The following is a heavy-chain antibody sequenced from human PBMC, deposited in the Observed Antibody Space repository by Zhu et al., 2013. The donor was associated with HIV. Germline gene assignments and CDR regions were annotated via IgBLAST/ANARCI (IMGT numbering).Heavy chain of an antibody. D-gene: IGHD3-22*01. CDR3: ARGRNLIEPNFDY. J-gene: IGHJ4*02. CDR1: GGTFSSYA. CDR2: IIPIIGTR. Sequence: QVQLVQSGAEVKKPGSSVKVSCKASGGTFSSYAISWVRQAPGQGLEWMGGIIPIIGTRNYAQKFQGRVTITADKSTSTTYMEMSSLRSEDTAVYYCARGRNLIEPNFDYVGQGTLVHRLL. V-gene: IGHV1-69*06.